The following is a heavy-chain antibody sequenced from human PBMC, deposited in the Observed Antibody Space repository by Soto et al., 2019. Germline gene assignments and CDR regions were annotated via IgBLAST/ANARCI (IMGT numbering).Heavy chain of an antibody. Sequence: EVQLLESGGGLVQPGGSLRLSCAASGFTFSSYAMSWVRQAPGKGLEWVSAISGSVDSTYHADSVKGRFTISRDNSKNTLYLQMNSLRSEDTAVYYCAIDFYDIMTGYYLYYFDYWGQGTLVTVSS. CDR2: ISGSVDST. V-gene: IGHV3-23*01. J-gene: IGHJ4*02. CDR3: AIDFYDIMTGYYLYYFDY. D-gene: IGHD3-9*01. CDR1: GFTFSSYA.